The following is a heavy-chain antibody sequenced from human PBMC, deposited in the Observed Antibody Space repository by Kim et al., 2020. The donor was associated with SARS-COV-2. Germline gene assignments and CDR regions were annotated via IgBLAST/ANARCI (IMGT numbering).Heavy chain of an antibody. CDR3: ARDPGVVPAPPPPWLDY. CDR1: GFTFSSYS. D-gene: IGHD2-2*01. V-gene: IGHV3-48*02. J-gene: IGHJ4*02. Sequence: GGSLRLSCAASGFTFSSYSMNWVRQAPGKGLEWVSYISSSSSTIYYADSVKGRFTISRDNAKNSLYLQMNSLRDEDTAVYYCARDPGVVPAPPPPWLDYWGQGTLVTVSS. CDR2: ISSSSSTI.